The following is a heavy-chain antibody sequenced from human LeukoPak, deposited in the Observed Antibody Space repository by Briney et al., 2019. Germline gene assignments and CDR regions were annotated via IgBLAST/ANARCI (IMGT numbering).Heavy chain of an antibody. CDR1: GFSLGLYG. V-gene: IGHV3-30*03. D-gene: IGHD3-22*01. Sequence: GGSLTHSRAVSGFSLGLYGIHWVRQAPGKGLEGVAFISHDGGEINYVDSVKGRFTVSRDNSKNTIYLQMDSLRLEDTAVYYCAREPSSSWYLRFLEYWGQGTPVTVSS. CDR3: AREPSSSWYLRFLEY. CDR2: ISHDGGEI. J-gene: IGHJ4*02.